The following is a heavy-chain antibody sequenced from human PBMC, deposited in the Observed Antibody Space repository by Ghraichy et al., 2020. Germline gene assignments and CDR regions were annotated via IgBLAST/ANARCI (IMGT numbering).Heavy chain of an antibody. CDR2: INHSGST. D-gene: IGHD4-23*01. CDR1: GGSFSGYY. CDR3: TRGLGAESTAVVTPAFDC. V-gene: IGHV4-34*01. Sequence: ETLSLTCAVYGGSFSGYYWTWIRQPPGKGLEWIGEINHSGSTNYNPSLKSRVSMSVDTSKNQFSLELSSVTAADTAVYYCTRGLGAESTAVVTPAFDCWGQGTLVTVSS. J-gene: IGHJ4*02.